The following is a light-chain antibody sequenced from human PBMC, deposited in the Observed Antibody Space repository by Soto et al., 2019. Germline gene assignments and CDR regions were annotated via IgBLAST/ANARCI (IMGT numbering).Light chain of an antibody. J-gene: IGKJ4*01. CDR1: QGISNY. CDR2: GAS. Sequence: DIQMTQSPSSLSASVGDRVTITCRAKQGISNYLAWYQQKPGKVPKLLIYGASTLQSGVPSRFSGSGSGTDFTLTISSLQPEDVATYYCQRYNSAPQLTFGGGTKV. V-gene: IGKV1-27*01. CDR3: QRYNSAPQLT.